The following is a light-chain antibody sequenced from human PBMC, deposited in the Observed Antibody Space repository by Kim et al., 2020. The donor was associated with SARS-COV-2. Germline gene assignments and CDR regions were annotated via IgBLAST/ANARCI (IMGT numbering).Light chain of an antibody. J-gene: IGKJ1*01. CDR2: AAS. Sequence: ASERDRVTITCRASQSISSYLAWYQQKPGKAPKLLIYAASTLQSGVPSRFSGSGSGTDFTLTISCLQSEDFATYYCQQYYSYPRTFGQGTKVDIK. V-gene: IGKV1-8*01. CDR3: QQYYSYPRT. CDR1: QSISSY.